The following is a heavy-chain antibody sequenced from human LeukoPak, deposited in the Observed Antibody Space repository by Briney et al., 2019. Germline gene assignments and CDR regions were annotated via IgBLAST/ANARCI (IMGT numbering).Heavy chain of an antibody. D-gene: IGHD3-16*01. CDR2: IYHSGST. Sequence: SETLSLTCTVSGYSISSGYYWGWIRQPPGKGLEWIGSIYHSGSTYYNPSLKSRVTISVDTSKNQFSLKLSSVTAADTAVYYCARDSPVFGDWFDPWGQGTLVTVSS. CDR1: GYSISSGYY. V-gene: IGHV4-38-2*02. CDR3: ARDSPVFGDWFDP. J-gene: IGHJ5*02.